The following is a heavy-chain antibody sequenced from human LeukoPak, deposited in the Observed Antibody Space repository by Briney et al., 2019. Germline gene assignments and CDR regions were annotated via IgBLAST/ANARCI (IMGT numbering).Heavy chain of an antibody. V-gene: IGHV3-15*01. Sequence: GGSLRLSCAASGFTFSDAWMSWVRQAPGMGLEWVGRIKSKTDGGTTDYAAPVKGRFTISRDDSKTTLYLQINSLKTDDTAVYYCTADMPTSSRGSDYWGQGTLVTVSS. D-gene: IGHD1-26*01. J-gene: IGHJ4*02. CDR2: IKSKTDGGTT. CDR1: GFTFSDAW. CDR3: TADMPTSSRGSDY.